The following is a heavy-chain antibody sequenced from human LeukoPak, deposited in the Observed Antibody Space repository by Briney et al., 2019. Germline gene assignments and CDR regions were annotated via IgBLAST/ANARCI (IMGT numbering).Heavy chain of an antibody. J-gene: IGHJ4*02. CDR1: GFTFSDYY. V-gene: IGHV3-11*04. D-gene: IGHD5-12*01. CDR3: ARDQSGIVATITFDY. Sequence: GGSLRLSCAASGFTFSDYYMSWIRQAPGKGLEWVSYISSSGSTIYYADSVKGRFTISRDNGKNSLYLQMNSLRAEDTAVYYCARDQSGIVATITFDYWGQGILVTVSS. CDR2: ISSSGSTI.